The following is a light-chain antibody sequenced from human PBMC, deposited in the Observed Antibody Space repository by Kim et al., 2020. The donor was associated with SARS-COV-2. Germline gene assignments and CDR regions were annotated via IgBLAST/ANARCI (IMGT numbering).Light chain of an antibody. Sequence: EIVLTQSPGTLSLSPGERATLSCRASQSVASNYLAWYQQKPGQAPRLLIYDAFTRATGISDRFSGSGSGTDFTLTISRLEPEDFAVYYCQQYGSSPCTFGQGPKLEIK. J-gene: IGKJ2*02. CDR2: DAF. CDR3: QQYGSSPCT. V-gene: IGKV3-20*01. CDR1: QSVASNY.